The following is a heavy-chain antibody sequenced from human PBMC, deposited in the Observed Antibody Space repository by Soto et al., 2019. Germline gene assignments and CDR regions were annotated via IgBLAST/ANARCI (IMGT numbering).Heavy chain of an antibody. CDR2: IYYSGST. CDR3: ARLGGYSYGHAVVVY. D-gene: IGHD5-18*01. CDR1: GGSISSSSYY. V-gene: IGHV4-39*01. J-gene: IGHJ4*02. Sequence: SETLSLTCTVTGGSISSSSYYWGWIRQPPGKGLEWIGSIYYSGSTYYNPSLKSRVTISVDTSKNQFSLKLSSVTAADTAVYYCARLGGYSYGHAVVVYWGQGTLVTVSS.